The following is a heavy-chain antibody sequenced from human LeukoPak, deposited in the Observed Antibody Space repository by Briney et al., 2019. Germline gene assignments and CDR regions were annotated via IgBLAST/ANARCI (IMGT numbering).Heavy chain of an antibody. CDR3: ATGGYYAADAFDI. CDR2: TNHRGCT. Sequence: SETLSLTCAVYGGSFSAYYWSWIRQPPGKGLEWIGETNHRGCTYYNPSLKSRVTISVDTSKNQFSLKLSSVTAADTAVYYCATGGYYAADAFDIWGQGTMVTVSS. D-gene: IGHD1-26*01. V-gene: IGHV4-34*01. CDR1: GGSFSAYY. J-gene: IGHJ3*02.